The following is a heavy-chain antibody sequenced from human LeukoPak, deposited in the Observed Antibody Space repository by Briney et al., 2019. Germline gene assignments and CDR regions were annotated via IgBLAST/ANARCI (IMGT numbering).Heavy chain of an antibody. Sequence: ASVKVSCKASGGTFSSYAISWVRQGPGQGLEWMGGIIPIFGTANYAQKFQGRVTITADESTSTAYMELSSLRSEDTAVYYCARALGGGDCYSYWGQGTLVTVSS. D-gene: IGHD2-21*01. CDR3: ARALGGGDCYSY. J-gene: IGHJ4*02. CDR1: GGTFSSYA. CDR2: IIPIFGTA. V-gene: IGHV1-69*13.